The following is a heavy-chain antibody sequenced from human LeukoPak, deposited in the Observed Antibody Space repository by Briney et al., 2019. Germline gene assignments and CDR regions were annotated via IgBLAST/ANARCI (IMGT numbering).Heavy chain of an antibody. J-gene: IGHJ3*02. CDR2: ISYIGTT. D-gene: IGHD4-17*01. V-gene: IGHV4-59*11. CDR1: GDSFSSHY. CDR3: ARDLVTVTKGFDI. Sequence: SETLSLTCAVSGDSFSSHYWTWIRQPPERGLEWIGYISYIGTTNYNPSLKSRVTISIDTSKNQFSLKLSSVTTADTAVYYCARDLVTVTKGFDIWGLGTMVSVSS.